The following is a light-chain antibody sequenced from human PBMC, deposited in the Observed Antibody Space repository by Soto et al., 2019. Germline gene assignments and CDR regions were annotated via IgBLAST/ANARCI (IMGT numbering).Light chain of an antibody. CDR2: EVN. J-gene: IGLJ1*01. Sequence: QSALTQPASLSGSPGQSITISCTGTSSDIGAYDYVSWFQQHPGKAPKLMISEVNNRPSGVSNRFSGSKSGNTASLTISGLQAEDEADYYCCSYAGSYTFYVFGTGTKVTVL. V-gene: IGLV2-14*01. CDR1: SSDIGAYDY. CDR3: CSYAGSYTFYV.